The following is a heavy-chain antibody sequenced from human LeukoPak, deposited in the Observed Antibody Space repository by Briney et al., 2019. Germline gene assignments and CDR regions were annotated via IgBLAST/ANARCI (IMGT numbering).Heavy chain of an antibody. CDR3: ASRTWGISTFDI. V-gene: IGHV3-20*04. CDR1: GFIFDNYG. J-gene: IGHJ3*02. CDR2: INWNGGST. D-gene: IGHD7-27*01. Sequence: PGRSLRLSCAASGFIFDNYGMNWVRQAPGKGLEWVSGINWNGGSTAYADSVKGRFTISRDNAKNSLFLQMNSLRAEDTALYYCASRTWGISTFDIWGPGTMVTVSS.